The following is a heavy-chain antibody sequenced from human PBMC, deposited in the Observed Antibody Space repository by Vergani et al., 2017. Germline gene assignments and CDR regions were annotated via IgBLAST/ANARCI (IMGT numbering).Heavy chain of an antibody. CDR3: AKGNLEGITVASTMGYFDY. D-gene: IGHD6-19*01. V-gene: IGHV3-23*01. CDR2: ISASGGST. J-gene: IGHJ4*02. Sequence: EVQLLESGGGLVQPGGSLRLSCAASGFTFSSYAMSWVRPAPGKGLEWVSAISASGGSTYYADSVKGRFTISRDNSKNTLYLQMNSLRAEDTAVYYCAKGNLEGITVASTMGYFDYWGQGTLVTVSS. CDR1: GFTFSSYA.